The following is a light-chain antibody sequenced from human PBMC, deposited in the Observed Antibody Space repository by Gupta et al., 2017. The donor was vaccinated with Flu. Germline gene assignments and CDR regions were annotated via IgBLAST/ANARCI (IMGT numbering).Light chain of an antibody. CDR2: GAT. V-gene: IGKV3-15*01. Sequence: PATVSVSPGERATLSCRASQTISSNLAWYQHKPGQAPRLLISGATTRATGIPARFNGSGSGTEFTLTISSLQSEDFAIYYCQQYNNWPATFGQGTKVEVK. J-gene: IGKJ1*01. CDR1: QTISSN. CDR3: QQYNNWPAT.